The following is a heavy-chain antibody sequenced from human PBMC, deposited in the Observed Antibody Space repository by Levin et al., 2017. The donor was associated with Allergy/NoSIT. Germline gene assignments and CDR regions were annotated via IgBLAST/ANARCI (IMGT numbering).Heavy chain of an antibody. V-gene: IGHV3-9*01. CDR3: AKDIREAWGPFGGHASLDFDY. D-gene: IGHD3-16*01. Sequence: SLKISCAASGFTFDDYAMHWVRQAPGKGLEWVSGISWNSGSIGYADSVKGRFTISRDNAKNSLYLQMNSLRAEDTALYYCAKDIREAWGPFGGHASLDFDYWGQGTLVTVSS. CDR1: GFTFDDYA. J-gene: IGHJ4*02. CDR2: ISWNSGSI.